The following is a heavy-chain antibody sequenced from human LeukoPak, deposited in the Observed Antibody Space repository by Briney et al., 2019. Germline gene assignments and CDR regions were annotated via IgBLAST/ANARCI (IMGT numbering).Heavy chain of an antibody. CDR2: ISSSSSYI. J-gene: IGHJ4*02. CDR1: GFTFSSYS. Sequence: GGCLRLSCAASGFTFSSYSMNWVRQAPGKGLEWVSSISSSSSYIYYADSVKGRFTISRDNAKNSLYLQMNSLRAEDTAVYYCARVSHGKYFDYWGQGTLVTVSS. CDR3: ARVSHGKYFDY. V-gene: IGHV3-21*01.